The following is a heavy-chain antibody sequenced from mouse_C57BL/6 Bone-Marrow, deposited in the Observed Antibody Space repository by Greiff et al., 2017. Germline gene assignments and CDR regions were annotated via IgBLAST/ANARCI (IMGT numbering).Heavy chain of an antibody. D-gene: IGHD2-5*01. Sequence: QVQLQQSGAELVKPGASVKLSCKASGYTFTSYWMHWVKQRPGQGLEWIGMIHPNSGSTNYNEKFKSKATLTVDKSSSTAYMQLSSLTSEDSAVYYCAIYYSNPFAYWGQGTLVTVSA. CDR2: IHPNSGST. J-gene: IGHJ3*01. CDR3: AIYYSNPFAY. V-gene: IGHV1-64*01. CDR1: GYTFTSYW.